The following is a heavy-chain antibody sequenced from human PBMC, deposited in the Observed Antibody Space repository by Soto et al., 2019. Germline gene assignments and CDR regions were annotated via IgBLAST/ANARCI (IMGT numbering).Heavy chain of an antibody. CDR1: RYSFTTYA. CDR2: INAGNGDT. V-gene: IGHV1-3*01. J-gene: IGHJ4*02. Sequence: GASVQVSCKASRYSFTTYALHWVRPAPGQRLEWMGWINAGNGDTKYSEKFHGRVTITRDTSANTAYMELSSLRSEDTSVYYCARDPGTGAALRAYHFDYWGQGTLVTVSS. D-gene: IGHD1-1*01. CDR3: ARDPGTGAALRAYHFDY.